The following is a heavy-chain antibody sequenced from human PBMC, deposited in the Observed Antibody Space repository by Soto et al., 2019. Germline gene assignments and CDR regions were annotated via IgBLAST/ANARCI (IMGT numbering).Heavy chain of an antibody. D-gene: IGHD6-13*01. CDR1: GCSLRSGGYH. J-gene: IGHJ6*02. CDR3: ARRPQQLYYYGMDV. Sequence: PSETPALPCTFPGCSLRSGGYHWSWIRQPPGKGLEWIGYIYYSGSTYYNPSLKSRVTISVDTSKNQFSLKLSSVTAADTAVYYCARRPQQLYYYGMDVWGQGTTVTVSS. CDR2: IYYSGST. V-gene: IGHV4-31*03.